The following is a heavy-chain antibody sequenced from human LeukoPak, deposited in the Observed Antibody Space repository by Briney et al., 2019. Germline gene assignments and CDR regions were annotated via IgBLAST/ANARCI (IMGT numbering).Heavy chain of an antibody. D-gene: IGHD2-8*01. CDR3: ATSTRGTIGEYLFGC. CDR1: GYSFTTYW. J-gene: IGHJ4*02. CDR2: IYPGDSDA. V-gene: IGHV5-51*01. Sequence: GESLKISCKGSGYSFTTYWIGWVRQLPGKGLEWMGIIYPGDSDARYSPSFQGRVTISADKSISTAYLQWSTLKASDTAVYYCATSTRGTIGEYLFGCWGQGTLVTVSS.